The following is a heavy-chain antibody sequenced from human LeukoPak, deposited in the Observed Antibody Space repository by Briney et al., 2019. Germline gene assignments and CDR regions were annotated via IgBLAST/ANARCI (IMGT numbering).Heavy chain of an antibody. CDR2: IYGGGST. J-gene: IGHJ3*02. CDR1: AFTVSSNY. CDR3: ARDHSGSYQRAFDI. V-gene: IGHV3-66*02. Sequence: GGSLRLSCAVSAFTVSSNYVSWVRQAPGKGLEWVSVIYGGGSTNYADAVKGRFTISRDNSKNTLYLQMNSLRAEDTAVYYCARDHSGSYQRAFDIWGQGTMVTVSS. D-gene: IGHD1-26*01.